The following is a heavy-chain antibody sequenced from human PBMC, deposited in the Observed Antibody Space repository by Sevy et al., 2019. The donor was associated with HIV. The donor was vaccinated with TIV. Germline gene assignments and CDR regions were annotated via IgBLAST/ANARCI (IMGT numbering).Heavy chain of an antibody. CDR1: GGSIRSGRYY. J-gene: IGHJ4*02. CDR2: VFPNGGS. Sequence: SETLSLTCTVSGGSIRSGRYYWTWIRQPAGKGLVWIGRVFPNGGSDFNPSMMSRASISIDTSKKQFSLRLTSVTAADTAVYYCARDEGDGYNYGYFDSWGPGTLVTVSS. D-gene: IGHD5-12*01. V-gene: IGHV4-61*02. CDR3: ARDEGDGYNYGYFDS.